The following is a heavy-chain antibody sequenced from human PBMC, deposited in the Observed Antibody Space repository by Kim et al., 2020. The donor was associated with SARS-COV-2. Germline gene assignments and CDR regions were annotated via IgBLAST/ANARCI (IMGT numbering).Heavy chain of an antibody. J-gene: IGHJ4*02. Sequence: ASVKVSCKASGYIFTDYPLHWVRQAPGQRLEWMGWVNGGTGNTKSAQAFKGRVTFTRDTSASTAYMELSGLTSEDTALYYCARKSSGGTHPLDYWGQGALVTVSS. CDR3: ARKSSGGTHPLDY. D-gene: IGHD1-1*01. CDR2: VNGGTGNT. CDR1: GYIFTDYP. V-gene: IGHV1-3*01.